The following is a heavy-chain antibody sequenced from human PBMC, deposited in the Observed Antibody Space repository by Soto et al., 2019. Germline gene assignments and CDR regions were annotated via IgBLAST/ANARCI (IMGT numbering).Heavy chain of an antibody. Sequence: QVQLVESGGGVVQSGGSLRLSCVASGFALRSYGMHWVRQAPGKGLEWLSFIRYDGSDKYYAESVKGRFTISRDNSENTVYLEMSRLTGEDTAIYYCARDQGIPEDWLVSWGRGTQVTVSS. CDR1: GFALRSYG. V-gene: IGHV3-30*02. CDR3: ARDQGIPEDWLVS. D-gene: IGHD1-20*01. J-gene: IGHJ5*01. CDR2: IRYDGSDK.